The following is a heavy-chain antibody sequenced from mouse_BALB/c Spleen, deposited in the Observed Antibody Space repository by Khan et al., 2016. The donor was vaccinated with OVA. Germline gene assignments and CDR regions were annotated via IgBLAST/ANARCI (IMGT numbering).Heavy chain of an antibody. V-gene: IGHV1-39*01. Sequence: VQLQQSGPELVKPGASVKISCKTSGFSFTDYMMLWVKQSHGKSLEWIGSINPYYGSTTYNLKFNDKATLTVDKSSNTAYMQLNSLTSEDSAVYYCARSGWLQGLFGYWGQGTLVTVSA. J-gene: IGHJ3*01. CDR3: ARSGWLQGLFGY. CDR1: GFSFTDYM. D-gene: IGHD2-2*01. CDR2: INPYYGST.